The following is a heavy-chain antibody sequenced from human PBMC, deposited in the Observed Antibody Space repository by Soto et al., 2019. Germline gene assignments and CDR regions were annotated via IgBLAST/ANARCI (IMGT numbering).Heavy chain of an antibody. Sequence: LRLSCAASGFPFSHYAMSWVRQAPGKGLEWVSAISGNGADTTYADSGRGRFTISRDNSKDTLYLQMNSLRDDDTAVYYCGKERGSGWFVCNYWGQGVLVTVSS. V-gene: IGHV3-23*01. J-gene: IGHJ4*02. CDR2: ISGNGADT. CDR3: GKERGSGWFVCNY. D-gene: IGHD6-19*01. CDR1: GFPFSHYA.